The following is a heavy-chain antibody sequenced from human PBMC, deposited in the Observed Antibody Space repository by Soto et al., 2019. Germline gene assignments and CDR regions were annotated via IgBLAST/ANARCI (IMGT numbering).Heavy chain of an antibody. CDR2: ISGSGGST. D-gene: IGHD6-6*01. J-gene: IGHJ4*02. Sequence: EVQLLESGGGLVQPGGSLRLSCAAPGFTFSSYAMSWVRQAPGKGLEWVSAISGSGGSTYYADSVKGRFTISRDKSKNTLYLQMNSLRAEDTAVYYCAKGRIAAHLRLDYWGQGTLVTVSS. CDR1: GFTFSSYA. CDR3: AKGRIAAHLRLDY. V-gene: IGHV3-23*01.